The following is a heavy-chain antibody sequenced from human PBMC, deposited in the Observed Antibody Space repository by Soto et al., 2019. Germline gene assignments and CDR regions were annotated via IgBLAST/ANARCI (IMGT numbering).Heavy chain of an antibody. CDR1: GFTFSSYW. J-gene: IGHJ2*01. V-gene: IGHV3-74*01. Sequence: EVQLVESGGGLVQPGGSLTLSCAASGFTFSSYWMHWVRQAPGKGVVWVSRINPDGRVTTSADSVKGQFTISRDNAKNSLYLQMNGLRPEDTAVYYCARVGQGAWYFDLWGRGTLVTVSS. CDR3: ARVGQGAWYFDL. CDR2: INPDGRVT. D-gene: IGHD1-26*01.